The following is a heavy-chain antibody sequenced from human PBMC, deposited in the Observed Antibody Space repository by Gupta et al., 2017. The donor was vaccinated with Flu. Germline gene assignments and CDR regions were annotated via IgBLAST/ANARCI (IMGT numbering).Heavy chain of an antibody. CDR2: IYYSGST. J-gene: IGHJ6*03. D-gene: IGHD2-8*01. CDR3: ARHSRAMYYMDV. Sequence: QVQLQESGPGLVKPSETLSLTCTVSVGSISRYYWSWIRQPPGKGLEGIGYIYYSGSTNYNPSLKSRVTISVDTSKNQFSLKLSSVTAADTAVYYCARHSRAMYYMDVWGKGTTVTVSS. CDR1: VGSISRYY. V-gene: IGHV4-59*08.